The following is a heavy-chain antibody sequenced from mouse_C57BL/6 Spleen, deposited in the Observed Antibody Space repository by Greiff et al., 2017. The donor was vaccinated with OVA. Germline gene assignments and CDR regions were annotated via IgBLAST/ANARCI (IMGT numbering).Heavy chain of an antibody. CDR3: ARKEGQLRLANAMDY. CDR1: GYAFSSSW. V-gene: IGHV1-82*01. CDR2: IYPGDGDT. D-gene: IGHD3-2*02. Sequence: QVQLQQSGPELVKPGASVKISCKASGYAFSSSWMNWVKQRPGKGLEWIGRIYPGDGDTNYNGKFKGKATLTADKSSSTAYMQLSSLTSEDSAVYFCARKEGQLRLANAMDYWGQGTSVTVSS. J-gene: IGHJ4*01.